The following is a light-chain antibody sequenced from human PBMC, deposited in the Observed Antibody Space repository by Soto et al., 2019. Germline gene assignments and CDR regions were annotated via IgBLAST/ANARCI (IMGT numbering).Light chain of an antibody. Sequence: DIQMTQSPSTLSASVGDRVTITCRASQSISNWLAWYQQKPGKAPKLLIYDASSLESGVPSRFSGSGSGTEFTLTISSLQPDDFATYYCQQYNSYPWTFGQGTKVELK. CDR1: QSISNW. V-gene: IGKV1-5*01. CDR3: QQYNSYPWT. CDR2: DAS. J-gene: IGKJ1*01.